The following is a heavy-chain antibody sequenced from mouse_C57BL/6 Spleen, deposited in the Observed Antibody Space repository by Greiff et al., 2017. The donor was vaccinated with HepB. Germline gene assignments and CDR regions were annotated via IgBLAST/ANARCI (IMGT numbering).Heavy chain of an antibody. D-gene: IGHD2-4*01. CDR2: IDPAGSYT. V-gene: IGHV1-59*01. Sequence: QVQLQQPGAELVRPGASVKLSCKASGYTFTSYWMHWVKQRPGQGLEWIGVIDPAGSYTNYNQKFKGKATLTVDKSSSTAYMQRSNLTSEDSAVYYWAKRGLYYALDYWGQGTTVTVSS. CDR1: GYTFTSYW. J-gene: IGHJ4*01. CDR3: AKRGLYYALDY.